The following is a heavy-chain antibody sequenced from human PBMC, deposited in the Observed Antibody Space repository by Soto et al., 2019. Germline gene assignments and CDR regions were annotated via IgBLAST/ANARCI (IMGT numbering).Heavy chain of an antibody. CDR3: ARGEASVAVPGAVETIAVAGGDFFDY. CDR1: GFTFSTYN. Sequence: EVQLVESGGGLVKPGGSLRLSCAASGFTFSTYNMNWVRQAPGQGLEWVSSISSSSRFIYYADSLKGRFTISRDNAKNSLYLQMNRLRAEDTAVYYCARGEASVAVPGAVETIAVAGGDFFDYWGPGTLVTVSS. J-gene: IGHJ4*02. CDR2: ISSSSRFI. V-gene: IGHV3-21*01. D-gene: IGHD6-13*01.